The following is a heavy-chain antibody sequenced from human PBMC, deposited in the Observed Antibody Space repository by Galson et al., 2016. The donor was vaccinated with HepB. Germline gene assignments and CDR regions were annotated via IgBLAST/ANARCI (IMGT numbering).Heavy chain of an antibody. CDR1: GFTVRTNY. CDR2: IYSGGTT. V-gene: IGHV3-53*01. CDR3: ARDLGD. J-gene: IGHJ4*02. Sequence: SLRLSCAASGFTVRTNYMNWVRQAPGKGLEWVSVIYSGGTTYYADSVEGRFTISRDNSTNTVYLQMNSRRADDTAVYYCARDLGDWGPGTLVTVSS.